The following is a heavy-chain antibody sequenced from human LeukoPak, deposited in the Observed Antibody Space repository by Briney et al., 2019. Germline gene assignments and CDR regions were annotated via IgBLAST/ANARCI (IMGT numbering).Heavy chain of an antibody. D-gene: IGHD1-1*01. CDR2: ISGSGGST. J-gene: IGHJ6*03. V-gene: IGHV3-23*01. Sequence: GGSLRLSCAASGFTFSSYAMSWVRQAPGKGLEWVSAISGSGGSTYYADSVKGRFTVSRDNSTNTLYLQMTSLRVEDTAVYYCAKELAYAYYFDVWGKGTTVIVSS. CDR3: AKELAYAYYFDV. CDR1: GFTFSSYA.